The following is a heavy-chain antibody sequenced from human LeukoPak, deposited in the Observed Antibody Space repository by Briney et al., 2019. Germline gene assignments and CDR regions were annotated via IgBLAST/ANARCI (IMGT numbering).Heavy chain of an antibody. Sequence: ASVKVSCKASDYTFTSYGINWVRQAPGQGLEWMGWISAYNGNTNYAQKFRGRVTMTTDTSTSTAYMELRSLRSDDTAVYYCARGHAPGTTNHYGMDVWGQGTTVTVSS. CDR2: ISAYNGNT. V-gene: IGHV1-18*01. CDR3: ARGHAPGTTNHYGMDV. J-gene: IGHJ6*02. D-gene: IGHD1-7*01. CDR1: DYTFTSYG.